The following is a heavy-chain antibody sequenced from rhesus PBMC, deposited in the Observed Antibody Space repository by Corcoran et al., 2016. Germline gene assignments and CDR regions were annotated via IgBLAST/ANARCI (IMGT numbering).Heavy chain of an antibody. Sequence: QLQLQESGPGLVKPSETLSVTCAVSGGSISSSYWSWLRQAPGKGLAWIGYIYGSGSSTNYNPSLKSRVTLSVDTSKNQLSRKLSSVTAADTAVYYCARVSGIAAAGMRDYWGQGVLVTVSS. D-gene: IGHD6-25*01. CDR2: IYGSGSST. J-gene: IGHJ4*01. CDR3: ARVSGIAAAGMRDY. V-gene: IGHV4-169*01. CDR1: GGSISSSY.